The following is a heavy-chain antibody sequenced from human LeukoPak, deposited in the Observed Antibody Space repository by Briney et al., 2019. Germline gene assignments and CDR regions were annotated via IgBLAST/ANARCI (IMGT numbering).Heavy chain of an antibody. Sequence: ASVKVSCKASGGTFSSYAISWVRQAPGQGLEWMGRIFPILGIANYAQKFQGRVTITADKSTSTAYMELSSLRSEDTAVYYCARYVLAVAVSYYYGMDVWGQGTTVTVSS. J-gene: IGHJ6*02. V-gene: IGHV1-69*04. CDR1: GGTFSSYA. D-gene: IGHD6-19*01. CDR2: IFPILGIA. CDR3: ARYVLAVAVSYYYGMDV.